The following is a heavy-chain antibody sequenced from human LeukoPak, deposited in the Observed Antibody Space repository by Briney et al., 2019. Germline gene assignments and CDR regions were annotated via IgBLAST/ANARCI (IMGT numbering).Heavy chain of an antibody. D-gene: IGHD5-18*01. CDR2: IYYSGST. J-gene: IGHJ6*03. Sequence: PETLSLTCTVSGVSISSYYWSWVRQPPGKGLEWVGYIYYSGSTNYNPSLKSRVTISVDTSKNQFSLKLSSVTAADTAVYYCARGKASGYSYGYYYYYYMDVWGKGTTVTVSS. CDR3: ARGKASGYSYGYYYYYYMDV. V-gene: IGHV4-59*01. CDR1: GVSISSYY.